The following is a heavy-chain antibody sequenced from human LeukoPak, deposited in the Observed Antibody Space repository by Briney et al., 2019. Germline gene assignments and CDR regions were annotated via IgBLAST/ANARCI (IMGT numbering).Heavy chain of an antibody. CDR1: GYHFANCW. CDR3: ARCEYSAFDFDY. Sequence: GGALQISCKTSGYHFANCWIGWVRQMPGKGLEWMGIIYPGDSDVRYSPSFQGQVTISADKSVSTAYLQWSSLKAADTAMYYCARCEYSAFDFDYWGQGTLVTVSS. J-gene: IGHJ4*02. D-gene: IGHD5-12*01. CDR2: IYPGDSDV. V-gene: IGHV5-51*01.